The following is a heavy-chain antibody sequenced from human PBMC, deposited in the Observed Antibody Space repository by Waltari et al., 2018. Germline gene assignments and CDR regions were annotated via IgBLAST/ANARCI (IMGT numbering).Heavy chain of an antibody. V-gene: IGHV3-74*01. CDR2: ISPDGRRT. D-gene: IGHD6-19*01. Sequence: EVQLEESGGGLVQPGGSLRLSCVASGFTYSDHFMHCVPLVPGQGLVGVSEISPDGRRTNHAESVKGRFTTSRDNAKNMLYLHMTSLRVEDTSVYFCTRGSRGWNGMDVWGQGTTVTVSS. CDR1: GFTYSDHF. J-gene: IGHJ6*02. CDR3: TRGSRGWNGMDV.